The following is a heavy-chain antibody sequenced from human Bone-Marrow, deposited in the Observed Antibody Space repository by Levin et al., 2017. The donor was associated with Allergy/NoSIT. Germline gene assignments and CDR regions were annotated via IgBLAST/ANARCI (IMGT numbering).Heavy chain of an antibody. Sequence: LTCAASGFTFSNSWMSWVRQAPGKGLEWVANIKEDGSEKYYVDSVKGRFTISRDNAKNSLYVQMNSLRAEDTAVYYCARDQFRRATIGARWFDPWGQGTLVTVSS. CDR2: IKEDGSEK. D-gene: IGHD5-24*01. CDR1: GFTFSNSW. CDR3: ARDQFRRATIGARWFDP. V-gene: IGHV3-7*01. J-gene: IGHJ5*02.